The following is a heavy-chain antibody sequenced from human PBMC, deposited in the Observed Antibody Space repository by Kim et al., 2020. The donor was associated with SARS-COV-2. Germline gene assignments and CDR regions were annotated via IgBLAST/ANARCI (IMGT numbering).Heavy chain of an antibody. Sequence: PSLKSRVTIAVDKSKNQFSLKLSSVTAADTAVYYCAGYGLGSYYYYGMDVWGQGTTVTVSS. J-gene: IGHJ6*02. D-gene: IGHD6-13*01. CDR3: AGYGLGSYYYYGMDV. V-gene: IGHV4-4*02.